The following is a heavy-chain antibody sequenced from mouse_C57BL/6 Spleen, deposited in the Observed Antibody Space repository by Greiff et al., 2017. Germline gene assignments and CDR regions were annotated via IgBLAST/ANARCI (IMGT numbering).Heavy chain of an antibody. V-gene: IGHV1-64*01. CDR1: GYTFTSYW. J-gene: IGHJ1*03. Sequence: QVQLQQSGAELVKPGASVKLSCKASGYTFTSYWMHWVKQRPGQGLEWIGMIHPNSGSTNYNEKFKSKATLTVDKSSSTAYMQLSSLTSEDSAVYYCARSGDDWYFDVWGTGTTVTVSS. CDR3: ARSGDDWYFDV. D-gene: IGHD3-3*01. CDR2: IHPNSGST.